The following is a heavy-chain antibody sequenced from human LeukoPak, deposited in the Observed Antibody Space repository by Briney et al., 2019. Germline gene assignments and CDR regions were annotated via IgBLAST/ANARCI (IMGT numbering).Heavy chain of an antibody. V-gene: IGHV3-53*01. J-gene: IGHJ3*02. CDR1: GFAVSSNY. D-gene: IGHD6-19*01. Sequence: AGGSLRLSCAASGFAVSSNYMSWVRQAPGKGLEWVSVIYSSGSTFYADSVKGRFTISRDNSKNTLYLQMNSLRAEDTAVYYCASGSGGAFDIWGQGTMVTVSS. CDR2: IYSSGST. CDR3: ASGSGGAFDI.